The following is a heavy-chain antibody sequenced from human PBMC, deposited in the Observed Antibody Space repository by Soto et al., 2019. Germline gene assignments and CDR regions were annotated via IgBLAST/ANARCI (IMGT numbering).Heavy chain of an antibody. CDR3: ARESHTVTPDY. D-gene: IGHD4-4*01. V-gene: IGHV3-30-3*01. CDR1: GFTFSSYA. Sequence: PGGSLRLSCAASGFTFSSYAMHWVRQAPGKGLEWVAVISYDGSNKYYADSVKGRFTISRDNSKNTLYLQMNSLRAEDTAVYYCARESHTVTPDYWGQGTLVTVSS. J-gene: IGHJ4*02. CDR2: ISYDGSNK.